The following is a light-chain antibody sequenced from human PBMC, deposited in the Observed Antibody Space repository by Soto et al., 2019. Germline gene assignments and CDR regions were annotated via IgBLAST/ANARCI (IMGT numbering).Light chain of an antibody. CDR3: QQYGSSPPMYT. V-gene: IGKV3-20*01. CDR1: QSVSSSY. Sequence: EIVLTQSPGTLSLSPGERATLSCRASQSVSSSYLAWYQQKPDQAPRLLIYGASSRATGIPDRFSGSGSGTDFTLTISSLEPEDFAVYYCQQYGSSPPMYTFGQGTKLEIK. J-gene: IGKJ2*01. CDR2: GAS.